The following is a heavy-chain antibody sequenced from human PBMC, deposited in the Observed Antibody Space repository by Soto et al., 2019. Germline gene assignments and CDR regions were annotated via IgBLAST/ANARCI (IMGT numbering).Heavy chain of an antibody. J-gene: IGHJ6*03. CDR3: ARSPIFGYDPYMDV. CDR1: GFTFSDYY. Sequence: XGGSLRLSCAASGFTFSDYYMSWIRQAPGKGQEWVSYISSSGSTVYYADSVKGRFTISRDNAKNSLYLQMNSLRAEDTAVYYCARSPIFGYDPYMDVWGKGTTVTVSS. D-gene: IGHD5-12*01. V-gene: IGHV3-11*01. CDR2: ISSSGSTV.